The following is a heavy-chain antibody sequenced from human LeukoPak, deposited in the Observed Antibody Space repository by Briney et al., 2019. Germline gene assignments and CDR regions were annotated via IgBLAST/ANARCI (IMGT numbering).Heavy chain of an antibody. V-gene: IGHV3-7*01. CDR1: GFTFSSYW. CDR3: AKDRLSYGYSYGMDV. CDR2: IKQDGSEK. Sequence: PGGSLRLSCAASGFTFSSYWMSWVRQAPGKGLEWVANIKQDGSEKYYVDSVKGRFTISRDNSKNTLYLQMNSLRAEDTAVYYCAKDRLSYGYSYGMDVWGQGTTVTVSS. J-gene: IGHJ6*02. D-gene: IGHD5-18*01.